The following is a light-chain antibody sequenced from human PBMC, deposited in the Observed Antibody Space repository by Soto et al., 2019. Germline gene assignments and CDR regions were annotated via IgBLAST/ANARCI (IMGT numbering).Light chain of an antibody. CDR3: QQYGSSPHT. J-gene: IGKJ2*01. CDR1: QSVSSTY. CDR2: GAS. Sequence: EIVLTQSPGTLSLSPGERATLSCRASQSVSSTYLAWYQHKLGQAPRLLIYGASSRATGIPDRFSGSGSGTDFSLTISRLEPEDFAVYYCQQYGSSPHTFGQGTKVEIK. V-gene: IGKV3-20*01.